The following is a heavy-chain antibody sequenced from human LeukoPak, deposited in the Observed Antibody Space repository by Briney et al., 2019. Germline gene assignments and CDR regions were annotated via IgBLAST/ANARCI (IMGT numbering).Heavy chain of an antibody. CDR2: ISGSGGST. V-gene: IGHV3-23*01. Sequence: PGGSLRLSCAASGFTFSSYAMSWVRQAPGKGLEWVSAISGSGGSTYYADSVKGRFTISRDNSKNTLYLQMNSLRAEDTAVYYCARDIPSPWGYSYGIPDYWGQGTLVTVSS. D-gene: IGHD5-18*01. J-gene: IGHJ4*02. CDR3: ARDIPSPWGYSYGIPDY. CDR1: GFTFSSYA.